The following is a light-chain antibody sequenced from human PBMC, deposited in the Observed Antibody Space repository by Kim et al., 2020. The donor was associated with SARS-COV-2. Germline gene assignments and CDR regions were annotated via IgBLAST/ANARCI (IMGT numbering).Light chain of an antibody. CDR1: QDISTD. CDR3: LQSYTYPYT. V-gene: IGKV1-6*01. Sequence: AIQMTQSPSSLSASVGDRVTITCRASQDISTDLDWYQQKAGKAPTLLIYTASDLQSGVPSRFSGEGSGTDFTLTINSLQPEDLGSYYCLQSYTYPYTFGQGTKLEI. J-gene: IGKJ2*01. CDR2: TAS.